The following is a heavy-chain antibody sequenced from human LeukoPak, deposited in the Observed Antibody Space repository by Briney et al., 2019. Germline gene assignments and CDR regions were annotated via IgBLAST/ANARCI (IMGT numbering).Heavy chain of an antibody. CDR2: ISYDGSNK. V-gene: IGHV3-30*14. CDR3: ARVSIAVAGIGLDY. CDR1: GFTFSSYA. D-gene: IGHD6-19*01. Sequence: GGSLRLSCAASGFTFSSYAMHWVRQAPGKGLEWVAVISYDGSNKYYADSVKGRFTISRDNSKNTLYLQMNSLRAEDTAVYYCARVSIAVAGIGLDYWGQGTLVTVSS. J-gene: IGHJ4*02.